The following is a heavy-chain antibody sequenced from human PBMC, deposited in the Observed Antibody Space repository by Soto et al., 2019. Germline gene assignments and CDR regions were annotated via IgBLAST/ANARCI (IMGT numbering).Heavy chain of an antibody. CDR3: ASQGDYYDSSGYHE. CDR1: GGSIGSYY. J-gene: IGHJ4*02. V-gene: IGHV4-59*01. D-gene: IGHD3-22*01. CDR2: IYYSGST. Sequence: SETLSLTCTVSGGSIGSYYWSWIRQPPGKGLEWIGYIYYSGSTNYNPSLKSRVTISVDTSKNQFSLKLSSVTAADTAVYYCASQGDYYDSSGYHEWGQGTLVTVSS.